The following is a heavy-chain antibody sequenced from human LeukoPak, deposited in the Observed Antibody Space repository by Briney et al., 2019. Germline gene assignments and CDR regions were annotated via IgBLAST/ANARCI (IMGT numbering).Heavy chain of an antibody. CDR1: GFTFSHSG. Sequence: GGSLRLSCVASGFTFSHSGMHWVRQAPGKGLEWVAIIWFDGSNEYYADSVKGRFAISRDNSRNTLFLQMNSLRAEDTAMYYCARDQGTTMTAIVGGYFDYWGQGTLVTVPS. CDR2: IWFDGSNE. J-gene: IGHJ4*02. D-gene: IGHD4-17*01. V-gene: IGHV3-33*01. CDR3: ARDQGTTMTAIVGGYFDY.